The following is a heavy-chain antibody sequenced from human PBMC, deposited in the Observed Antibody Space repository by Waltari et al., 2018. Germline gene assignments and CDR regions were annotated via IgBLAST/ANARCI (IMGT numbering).Heavy chain of an antibody. CDR2: IRRKANSYAT. Sequence: EVQLVESGGGLVQPGGSLKLSCAASGFTFSGSAMHWVRQASGKGLEWVGRIRRKANSYATAYAASVKGRLTISRDDSKNTAYLQMNSLKTEDTAVYYCARDNAFYGALSAVDYWGQGTLVTVSS. V-gene: IGHV3-73*02. J-gene: IGHJ4*02. D-gene: IGHD4-17*01. CDR3: ARDNAFYGALSAVDY. CDR1: GFTFSGSA.